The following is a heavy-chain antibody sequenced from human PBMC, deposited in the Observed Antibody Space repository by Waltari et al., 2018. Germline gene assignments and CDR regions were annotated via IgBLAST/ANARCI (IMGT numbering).Heavy chain of an antibody. CDR3: ARETVAGTGWFDP. CDR1: GFTFRPYS. J-gene: IGHJ5*02. CDR2: ITSGSSYT. V-gene: IGHV3-21*01. Sequence: EVQLVESGGGLVQPGGSLRLSCAASGFTFRPYSFNWVRQAPGKGLEWVSCITSGSSYTYYADSVKGRFTISRDNAKNALFLHMNSLRAEDTAVYYCARETVAGTGWFDPWGQGTLVTVSS. D-gene: IGHD6-19*01.